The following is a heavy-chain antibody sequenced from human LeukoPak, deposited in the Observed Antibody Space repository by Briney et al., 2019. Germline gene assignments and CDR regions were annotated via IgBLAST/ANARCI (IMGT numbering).Heavy chain of an antibody. V-gene: IGHV1-2*02. D-gene: IGHD6-19*01. J-gene: IGHJ5*02. CDR3: AGAKPQRQGGWYERAAADWFDP. CDR1: GYTFTGYY. Sequence: ASVKVSCKASGYTFTGYYMHWVRPAPGQGREWVGWINPNSGGTNYAQKFQGRVTMTRDTSIRTAYMELSRLRPDDTEVYNCAGAKPQRQGGWYERAAADWFDPWGQGTLVTVSS. CDR2: INPNSGGT.